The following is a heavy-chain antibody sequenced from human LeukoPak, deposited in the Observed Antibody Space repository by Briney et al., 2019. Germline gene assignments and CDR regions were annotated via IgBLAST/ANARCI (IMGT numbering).Heavy chain of an antibody. J-gene: IGHJ4*02. V-gene: IGHV3-43*02. Sequence: PGGSLRLSCAASGFTFDDYAMYWVRQLPGKGLEWVSLISGDGDSTYYEDSVKGRFSMSRDNRRNSVYLQMNSLRIEDTALYYCAKDSLEAAGNFDYWGQGTLVTVS. D-gene: IGHD1-14*01. CDR2: ISGDGDST. CDR1: GFTFDDYA. CDR3: AKDSLEAAGNFDY.